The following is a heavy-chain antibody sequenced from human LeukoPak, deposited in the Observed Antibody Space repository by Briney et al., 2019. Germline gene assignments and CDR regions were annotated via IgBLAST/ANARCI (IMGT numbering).Heavy chain of an antibody. D-gene: IGHD2-8*02. Sequence: GESLRLSCAASGFTVSLYYMTWVRQAPGKGLEWVSVIYSGGPTYYADSVKGRFTISRDNSKNTVYLQMNSLGGEDTAVYFCARGWVVATGGFDMWGQGTMVTVSS. J-gene: IGHJ3*02. CDR2: IYSGGPT. CDR3: ARGWVVATGGFDM. CDR1: GFTVSLYY. V-gene: IGHV3-53*01.